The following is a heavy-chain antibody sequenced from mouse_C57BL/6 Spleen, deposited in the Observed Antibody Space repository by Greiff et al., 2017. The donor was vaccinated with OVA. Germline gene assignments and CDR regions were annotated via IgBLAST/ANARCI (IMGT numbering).Heavy chain of an antibody. Sequence: QVQLQQPGAELVRPGSSVKLSCKASGYNFTSYWMHWVKQRPIQGLEWIGNIDPSDSETHYNQKFKDKATLTVDKSSSTAYMQRSSLTSEDSAVYYCARMGTGYAMDYWGQGTSVTVSS. CDR2: IDPSDSET. J-gene: IGHJ4*01. D-gene: IGHD3-3*01. CDR3: ARMGTGYAMDY. V-gene: IGHV1-52*01. CDR1: GYNFTSYW.